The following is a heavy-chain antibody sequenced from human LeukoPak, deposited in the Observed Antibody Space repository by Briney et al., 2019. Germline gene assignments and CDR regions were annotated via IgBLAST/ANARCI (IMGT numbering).Heavy chain of an antibody. CDR1: GFTFSSYG. V-gene: IGHV3-30*18. D-gene: IGHD3-22*01. CDR2: ISYDGSNK. CDR3: AKDYYYDSSGPMDY. J-gene: IGHJ4*02. Sequence: GGSLRLSCAASGFTFSSYGMHWVRQAPGKGLEWVAVISYDGSNKYYADSVKGRFTISRDNSKNTLYLQMNSLRAEDTAVYYCAKDYYYDSSGPMDYWGQGTLVTVSS.